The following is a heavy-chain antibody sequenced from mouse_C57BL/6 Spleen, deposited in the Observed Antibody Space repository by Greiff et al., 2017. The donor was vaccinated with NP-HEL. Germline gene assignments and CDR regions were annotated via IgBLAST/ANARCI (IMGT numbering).Heavy chain of an antibody. J-gene: IGHJ4*01. CDR2: IYPSDSET. CDR1: GYTFTSYW. D-gene: IGHD2-4*01. CDR3: ARSDYDEGYYAMDY. Sequence: QVHLQQPGAELVRPGSSVKLSCKASGYTFTSYWMDWVKQRPGQGLEWIGNIYPSDSETHYNQKFKDKATLTVDKSSSTAYMQLSSLTSEDSAVYYCARSDYDEGYYAMDYWGQGTSVTVSS. V-gene: IGHV1-61*01.